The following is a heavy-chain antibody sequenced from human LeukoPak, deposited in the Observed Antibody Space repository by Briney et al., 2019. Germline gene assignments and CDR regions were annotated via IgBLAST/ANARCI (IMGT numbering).Heavy chain of an antibody. CDR3: ARAPGYYYDSSGYCLDY. CDR2: IHHGGRT. CDR1: GGSLSGFY. Sequence: PSETLSLNCSVYGGSLSGFYWSWIRQAPGKGLEWIGEIHHGGRTSHNPSLKSRVTMSVDTSTNQFSLKMSAVTAADTAVYYCARAPGYYYDSSGYCLDYWGQGSMVTVSS. D-gene: IGHD3-22*01. V-gene: IGHV4-34*01. J-gene: IGHJ4*02.